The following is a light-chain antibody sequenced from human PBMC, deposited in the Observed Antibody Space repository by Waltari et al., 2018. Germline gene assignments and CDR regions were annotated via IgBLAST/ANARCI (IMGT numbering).Light chain of an antibody. CDR1: QSIRTF. J-gene: IGKJ2*01. CDR3: QQYNSVPYT. Sequence: DIQVTQSPSSLSASVGDRVSITCWASQSIRTFLAWYQQKPGKAPNLLIYLASTLETGVPSRFSGSGSGTEFTLTISSLQPDDFATYYCQQYNSVPYTFGQGTKVEI. CDR2: LAS. V-gene: IGKV1-5*03.